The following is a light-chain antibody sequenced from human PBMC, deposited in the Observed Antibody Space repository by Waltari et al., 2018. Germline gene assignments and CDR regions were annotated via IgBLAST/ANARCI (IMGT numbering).Light chain of an antibody. CDR1: QSFSASY. CDR2: DTS. Sequence: DIVLTQSPSTLSLSPGERATLSCRASQSFSASYLAWYQQKPGQAPRLLLYDTSNRATGIPARFSGSGSGTDFTLTISSLEPEDFAVYYCQQRNNWPLTFGGGTKVEIK. CDR3: QQRNNWPLT. V-gene: IGKV3-11*01. J-gene: IGKJ4*01.